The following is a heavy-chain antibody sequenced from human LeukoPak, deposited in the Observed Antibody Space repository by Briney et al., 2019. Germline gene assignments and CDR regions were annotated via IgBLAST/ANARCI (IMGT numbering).Heavy chain of an antibody. V-gene: IGHV4-34*01. J-gene: IGHJ4*02. CDR2: INNSGST. CDR1: GGSFSGYY. CDR3: ARGHPGLPAARRLFDLNLRAFDY. D-gene: IGHD2-15*01. Sequence: SETLSLTCAVYGGSFSGYYWSWIRQPPGKGLEWIGEINNSGSTNYNRSLKSRVTISGDTSKNQFSLKLSSVTAADTAVYYCARGHPGLPAARRLFDLNLRAFDYWGQGTLVTVSS.